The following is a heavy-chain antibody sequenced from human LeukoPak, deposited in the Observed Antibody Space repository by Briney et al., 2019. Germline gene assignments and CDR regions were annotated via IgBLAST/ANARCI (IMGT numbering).Heavy chain of an antibody. CDR2: VYYSGST. Sequence: SETPSLTCTVSGGSISIYYWTWIRQPPGKGLEWIGNVYYSGSTNYNPSLKSRVTISVDTSKNQFSLKLNSMTAADTAVYYCARGQLVGATNWLDTWGQGTLVTVSS. J-gene: IGHJ5*02. D-gene: IGHD1-26*01. CDR1: GGSISIYY. CDR3: ARGQLVGATNWLDT. V-gene: IGHV4-59*08.